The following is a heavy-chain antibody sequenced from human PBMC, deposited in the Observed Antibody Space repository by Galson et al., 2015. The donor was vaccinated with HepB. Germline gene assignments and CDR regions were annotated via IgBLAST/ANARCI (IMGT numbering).Heavy chain of an antibody. CDR1: GYTFTGYY. CDR2: INPNSGGT. D-gene: IGHD3-22*01. CDR3: ARSYYDSSGYSTYYYYYGMDV. V-gene: IGHV1-2*06. Sequence: SVKVSCKASGYTFTGYYMHWVRQAPGQGLEWMGRINPNSGGTNYAQKFQGRVTMTRDTSISTAYMELSRLRSDDTAVYYCARSYYDSSGYSTYYYYYGMDVWGQGTTVTVSS. J-gene: IGHJ6*02.